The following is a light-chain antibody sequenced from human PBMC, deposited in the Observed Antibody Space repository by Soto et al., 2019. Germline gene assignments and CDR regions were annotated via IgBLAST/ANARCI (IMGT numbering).Light chain of an antibody. CDR3: SSYTSSSTYV. Sequence: QSALTQPPSVSGSPGQSVTISCTGTSSDVGRYDRVSWYQQPPGTAPKLMIYEVSFRPSGVPDRFSGSKSGNTASLTISGLQADDEADYYCSSYTSSSTYVFGTGTKVSVL. CDR2: EVS. V-gene: IGLV2-18*02. J-gene: IGLJ1*01. CDR1: SSDVGRYDR.